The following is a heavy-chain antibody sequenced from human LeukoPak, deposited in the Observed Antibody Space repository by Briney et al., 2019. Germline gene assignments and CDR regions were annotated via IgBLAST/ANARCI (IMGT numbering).Heavy chain of an antibody. V-gene: IGHV1-69*13. CDR1: GGTFSSYA. J-gene: IGHJ6*03. D-gene: IGHD6-6*01. CDR2: IIPIFGTA. Sequence: SVKVSCKASGGTFSSYAISWVRQAPGQGLEWMGGIIPIFGTANYAQKFQGRVTITADESTSTAYMELSSLRSEDTAVYYCARDRAGGGFTAARPSYYYYYMDVWGKGTTVTVSS. CDR3: ARDRAGGGFTAARPSYYYYYMDV.